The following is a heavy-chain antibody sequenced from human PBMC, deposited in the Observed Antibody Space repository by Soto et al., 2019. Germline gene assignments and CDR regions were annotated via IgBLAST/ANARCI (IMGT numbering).Heavy chain of an antibody. V-gene: IGHV3-23*01. CDR1: GFTFSSYA. D-gene: IGHD3-10*01. Sequence: EVQLLESGGGLVQPGGSLRLSCAASGFTFSSYAMSWVRQAPGKGLEWVSAISGSGGSTYYADSVKGRFTISRDNSKNTLYLQMNSLRAEDTAVDYCAKDASYYGSGGYGMDVWGQGTTVTVAS. J-gene: IGHJ6*02. CDR3: AKDASYYGSGGYGMDV. CDR2: ISGSGGST.